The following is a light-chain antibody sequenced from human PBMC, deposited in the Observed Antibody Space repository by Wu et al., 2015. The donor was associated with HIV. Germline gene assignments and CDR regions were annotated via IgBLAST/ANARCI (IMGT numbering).Light chain of an antibody. CDR1: QSVSSSY. Sequence: EIVLTQSPGTLSLSPGERATLSCRASQSVSSSYLAWYQQKPGQAPRLLIYDSANRATGIPGRFSGSGSGTDFTLTINSLEPEDFAVYYCQQRSSWPWTFGQGTKVEIK. CDR3: QQRSSWPWT. CDR2: DSA. J-gene: IGKJ1*01. V-gene: IGKV3D-20*02.